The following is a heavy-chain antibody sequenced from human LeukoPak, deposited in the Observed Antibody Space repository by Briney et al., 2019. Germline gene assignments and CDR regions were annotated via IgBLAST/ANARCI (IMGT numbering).Heavy chain of an antibody. V-gene: IGHV3-30*02. Sequence: GGSLRLSCAASGFTFSSYGMHWVRQAPGKGLEWVAFIRYDGSNKYYADSVKGRFTISRDNSKNTLYLQMNSLRAEDTAVYYCAKDSGYCSSTSCYYYYYMDVWGKGTTVTVSS. D-gene: IGHD2-2*01. J-gene: IGHJ6*03. CDR1: GFTFSSYG. CDR3: AKDSGYCSSTSCYYYYYMDV. CDR2: IRYDGSNK.